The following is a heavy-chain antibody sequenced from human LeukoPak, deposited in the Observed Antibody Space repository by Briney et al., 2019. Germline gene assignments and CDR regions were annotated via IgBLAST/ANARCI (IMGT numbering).Heavy chain of an antibody. Sequence: GGSLRLSCAASGFTFSSYWMSWVRQAPGKGLEWVANIKQDGSEKYYVDSVKGRFTISRDNAKNSLYLQMNSLRAEDTAVYYCARDEESSSCPGCYYYYYGMDVWGQGTTVTVS. CDR2: IKQDGSEK. CDR1: GFTFSSYW. D-gene: IGHD6-13*01. CDR3: ARDEESSSCPGCYYYYYGMDV. V-gene: IGHV3-7*03. J-gene: IGHJ6*02.